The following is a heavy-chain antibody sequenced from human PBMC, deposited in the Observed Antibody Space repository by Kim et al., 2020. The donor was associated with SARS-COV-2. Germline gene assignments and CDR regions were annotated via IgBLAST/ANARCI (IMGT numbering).Heavy chain of an antibody. D-gene: IGHD4-17*01. CDR1: GFTFGDYS. CDR3: ARGTVTQWTFFD. J-gene: IGHJ4*01. Sequence: GGSLRLSCRGSGFTFGDYSLSWVRQVPGKGLEWIALLKSGASADTGEYAASVRGRATISRDDFNSVAYLPMHSLKTDDTGVYFCARGTVTQWTFFD. V-gene: IGHV3-49*04. CDR2: LKSGASADTG.